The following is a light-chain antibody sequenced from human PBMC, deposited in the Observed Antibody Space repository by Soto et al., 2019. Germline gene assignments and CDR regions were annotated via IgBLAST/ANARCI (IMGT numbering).Light chain of an antibody. CDR3: QQYDIWPPYT. CDR2: EAS. V-gene: IGKV3-11*01. J-gene: IGKJ2*01. Sequence: EIVLTQSPATLSLSPGERATLSCRASQTVSSSLAWYQQKPGQAPRLLIYEASNRATGIPARFSGGGSGTEFTVTISSLQSEDFAIYYCQQYDIWPPYTFGQGTKVDIK. CDR1: QTVSSS.